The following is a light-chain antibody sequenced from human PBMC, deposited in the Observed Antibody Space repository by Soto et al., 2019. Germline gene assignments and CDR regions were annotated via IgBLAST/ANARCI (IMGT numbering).Light chain of an antibody. CDR2: VNSYGSH. V-gene: IGLV4-69*01. Sequence: QPVLTQSPSASASLGASVKLTCTLSSGHSDFAIAWLQQQPEKGPRYLMKVNSYGSHSKGDGIPDRFSGSSSGAERYLTISSLQSEDEADYYCQTWGTGIRLFGGGTKVTV. J-gene: IGLJ2*01. CDR3: QTWGTGIRL. CDR1: SGHSDFA.